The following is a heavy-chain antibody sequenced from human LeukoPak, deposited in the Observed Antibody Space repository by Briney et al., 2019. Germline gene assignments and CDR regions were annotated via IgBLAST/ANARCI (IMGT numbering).Heavy chain of an antibody. D-gene: IGHD3-3*01. CDR2: IRFDGSTK. Sequence: GGSLRLSCAGSGFTISSYWMHWVRQAPGKGLEWVAFIRFDGSTKYYADSVKGRFTISRDNSKNTLYLQMNSLRAEDTALYYCAKDGSDYRFWSGHNYFDYWGQGTLVTVSS. CDR3: AKDGSDYRFWSGHNYFDY. CDR1: GFTISSYW. J-gene: IGHJ4*02. V-gene: IGHV3-30*02.